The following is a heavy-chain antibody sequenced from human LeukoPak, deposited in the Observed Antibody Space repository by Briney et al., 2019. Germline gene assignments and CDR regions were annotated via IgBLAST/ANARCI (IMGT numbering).Heavy chain of an antibody. J-gene: IGHJ4*02. CDR1: GYSFTSYY. Sequence: ASVKVSCKASGYSFTSYYMDWVRQAPGQGLEWMGIINPSGGSTSYAQKFQGRVTVTRATSTTTVYMELSSLRSEDTAVYYCARGGYNYGLFDYWGQGTLVTVSS. CDR3: ARGGYNYGLFDY. D-gene: IGHD5-18*01. CDR2: INPSGGST. V-gene: IGHV1-46*01.